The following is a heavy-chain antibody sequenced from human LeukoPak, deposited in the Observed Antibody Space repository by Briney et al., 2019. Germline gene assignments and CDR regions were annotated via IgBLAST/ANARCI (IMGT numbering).Heavy chain of an antibody. CDR2: VSWNSGSI. D-gene: IGHD2-21*02. CDR3: AKGPVVVTATYFDY. J-gene: IGHJ4*02. V-gene: IGHV3-9*01. Sequence: GGSLRLSCAASGFTFDDYAMHWVRQAPGKGLEWVSGVSWNSGSIGYADSVKGRSTISRDNAKNSLYLQMNSLRAEDTALYYCAKGPVVVTATYFDYWGQGTLVTVSS. CDR1: GFTFDDYA.